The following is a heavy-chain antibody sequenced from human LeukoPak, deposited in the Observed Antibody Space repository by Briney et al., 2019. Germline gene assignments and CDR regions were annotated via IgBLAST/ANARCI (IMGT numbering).Heavy chain of an antibody. J-gene: IGHJ3*02. CDR3: ARDGVGLVGSGATDAFDI. CDR2: INHSGST. CDR1: SGSFSGYY. V-gene: IGHV4-34*01. Sequence: SETLSLTCDVYSGSFSGYYWSWIRQPPGKGLEWIGEINHSGSTNYNPSLKSRVIISLDTSKNQFSLKLSSVTAADTAVYYCARDGVGLVGSGATDAFDIWGQGTMVTVSS. D-gene: IGHD6-19*01.